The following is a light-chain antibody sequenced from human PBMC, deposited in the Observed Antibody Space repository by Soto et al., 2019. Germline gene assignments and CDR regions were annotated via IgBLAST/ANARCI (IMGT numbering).Light chain of an antibody. J-gene: IGKJ1*01. CDR1: QSVSSN. Sequence: EIVMTQSPATLSVSPGERATLSCRASQSVSSNLAWYQQKPGQAPRLLIYGASTRATGIPARFSGSGSGTEFTLTISSLQSEDFAVYYCQQYNTWLPWTCCQGPKVHI. CDR3: QQYNTWLPWT. V-gene: IGKV3-15*01. CDR2: GAS.